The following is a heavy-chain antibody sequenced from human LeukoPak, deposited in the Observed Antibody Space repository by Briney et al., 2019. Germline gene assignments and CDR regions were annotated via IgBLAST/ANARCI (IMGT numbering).Heavy chain of an antibody. CDR2: IYTSGST. D-gene: IGHD1-26*01. CDR3: AGYSGSYFDAFDI. Sequence: SETLSLTCTVSGCSISSYYWSWIRQPPGKGLEWIGRIYTSGSTNYNPSLKSRVTMSVDTSKNQFSLKLSSVAAADTAVYYCAGYSGSYFDAFDIWGQGTMVTASS. CDR1: GCSISSYY. J-gene: IGHJ3*02. V-gene: IGHV4-4*07.